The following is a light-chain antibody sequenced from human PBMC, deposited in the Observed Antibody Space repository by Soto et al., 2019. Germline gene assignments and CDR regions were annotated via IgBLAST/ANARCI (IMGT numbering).Light chain of an antibody. Sequence: DIRMTQSPSSLSAALGDRVTITLRASQTITNYLNWYQQQSGKAPKLLIYATDTLRSGVPSRFSGSESGTEFTLTINSLQPDDFATYYCQQYNSYPWTFGQGTKVDIK. V-gene: IGKV1-16*01. J-gene: IGKJ1*01. CDR1: QTITNY. CDR3: QQYNSYPWT. CDR2: ATD.